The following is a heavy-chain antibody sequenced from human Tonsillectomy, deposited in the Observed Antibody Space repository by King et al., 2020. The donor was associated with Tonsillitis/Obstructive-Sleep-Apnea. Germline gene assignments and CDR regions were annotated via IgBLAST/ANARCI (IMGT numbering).Heavy chain of an antibody. CDR1: GFTFDDYA. CDR3: AKARAFSLDTPMDLDY. Sequence: VQLVESGGGSVQPGRSLRLSCAASGFTFDDYAMHWVRQAPGKGLEWVSGISWNSGSIGYADSVKGRFTISRDNAKNSLYLQMNSLRAEDTALYYCAKARAFSLDTPMDLDYWGQGTLVTVSS. CDR2: ISWNSGSI. J-gene: IGHJ4*02. D-gene: IGHD5-18*01. V-gene: IGHV3-9*01.